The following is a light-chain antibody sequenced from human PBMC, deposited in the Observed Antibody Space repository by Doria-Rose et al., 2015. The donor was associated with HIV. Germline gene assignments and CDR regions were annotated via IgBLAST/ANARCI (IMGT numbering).Light chain of an antibody. CDR3: QQTYSSPPWT. Sequence: IQMTQSPSSLSVSVGDRVTITCRASQAIRNDLGWYHQKPGKAPKSLIYAASTLQSGVPSRFSGDGSGTDFTLTISSLQPEDSATYYCQQTYSSPPWTFGQGTKVEMK. J-gene: IGKJ1*01. CDR1: QAIRND. V-gene: IGKV1-6*01. CDR2: AAS.